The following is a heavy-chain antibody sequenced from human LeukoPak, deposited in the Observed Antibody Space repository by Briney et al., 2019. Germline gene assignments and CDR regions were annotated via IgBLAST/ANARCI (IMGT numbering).Heavy chain of an antibody. CDR3: ARELDSSGWYYY. V-gene: IGHV1-69*13. CDR2: IIPIFGTA. D-gene: IGHD6-19*01. Sequence: ASVKVSCEASGGTFSSYAISWVRQAPGQGLEWMGGIIPIFGTANYAQKFQGRVTITADESTSTAYMELSSLRSEDTAVYYCARELDSSGWYYYWGQGTLVTVSS. CDR1: GGTFSSYA. J-gene: IGHJ4*02.